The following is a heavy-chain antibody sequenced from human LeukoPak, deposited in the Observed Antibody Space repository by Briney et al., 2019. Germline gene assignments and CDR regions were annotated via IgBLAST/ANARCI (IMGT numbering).Heavy chain of an antibody. J-gene: IGHJ3*02. CDR3: ARDHVLRYFDSWDAFDI. D-gene: IGHD3-9*01. CDR2: ISWNSGSI. V-gene: IGHV3-9*01. Sequence: GGSLRLSCAASGFSFDDYAMHWVRQAPGKGLEWVSGISWNSGSIGYADSVKGRFTISRDNAKNTLYLQMNSLRAEDTAVYYCARDHVLRYFDSWDAFDIWGQGTMVTVSS. CDR1: GFSFDDYA.